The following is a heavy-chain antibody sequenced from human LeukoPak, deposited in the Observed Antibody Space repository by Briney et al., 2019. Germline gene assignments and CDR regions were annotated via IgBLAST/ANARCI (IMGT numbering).Heavy chain of an antibody. V-gene: IGHV3-21*06. CDR2: ISGDSRYI. CDR1: GFTFSDYS. D-gene: IGHD6-13*01. Sequence: GGSLTLSCAASGFTFSDYSLNWVRQAPGKGLEWVSCISGDSRYIYYADSVKGRSTISRDNAQNSLYLHMNNLRAEDTAVYYCARGPFSSSWSEFDYWGQGTLVIVSS. CDR3: ARGPFSSSWSEFDY. J-gene: IGHJ4*02.